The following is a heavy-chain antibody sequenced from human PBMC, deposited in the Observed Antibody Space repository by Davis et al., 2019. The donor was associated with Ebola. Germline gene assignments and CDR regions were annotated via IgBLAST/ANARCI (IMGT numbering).Heavy chain of an antibody. Sequence: GESLKISCAASGFTFSSYWMSWVRQAPGKGLEWVANIKQDGSEKYYVDSVKGRFTISRDNSKNTLYLQMNSLRAEDTAVYYCARELEDELLSGFDYWGQGTLVTVSS. V-gene: IGHV3-7*01. D-gene: IGHD2-2*01. J-gene: IGHJ4*02. CDR3: ARELEDELLSGFDY. CDR1: GFTFSSYW. CDR2: IKQDGSEK.